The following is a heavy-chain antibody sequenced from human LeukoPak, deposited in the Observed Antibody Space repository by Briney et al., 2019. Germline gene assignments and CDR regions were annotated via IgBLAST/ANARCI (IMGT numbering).Heavy chain of an antibody. CDR3: ARDPNWNYGDAFDI. CDR1: GFTFSSYG. J-gene: IGHJ3*02. D-gene: IGHD1-7*01. V-gene: IGHV3-30*02. CDR2: IRYDGSNK. Sequence: PGGSLRLSCAASGFTFSSYGMHWVRQAPGKGLEWVAFIRYDGSNKYYADSVKGRFTISRDNSKNTLYLQMNSLRAEDTAVYYCARDPNWNYGDAFDIWGQGTMVTVSS.